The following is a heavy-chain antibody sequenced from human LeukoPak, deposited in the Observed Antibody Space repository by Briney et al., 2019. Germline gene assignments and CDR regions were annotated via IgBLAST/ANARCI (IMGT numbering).Heavy chain of an antibody. V-gene: IGHV7-4-1*02. CDR3: ARVPTIYYYYYMDV. D-gene: IGHD4/OR15-4a*01. J-gene: IGHJ6*03. Sequence: ASVNVSCKASGYTFTTYAMNWVRQAPGQGLEGMGWINTNTGNPTYAQGFTGRFVFSLDTSVSTAYLQISSLKAEDTAVYYCARVPTIYYYYYMDVWGKGTTVTVSS. CDR1: GYTFTTYA. CDR2: INTNTGNP.